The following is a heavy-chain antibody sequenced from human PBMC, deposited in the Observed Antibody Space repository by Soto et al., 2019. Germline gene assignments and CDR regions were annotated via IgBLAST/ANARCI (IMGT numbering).Heavy chain of an antibody. CDR1: GFTFSSYA. CDR3: ARIRGGAVAGTGAFDI. D-gene: IGHD6-19*01. V-gene: IGHV3-30-3*01. CDR2: ISYDGSNK. Sequence: PGGALRLSCGASGFTFSSYAMHWVRQAQGKGLEWVAVISYDGSNKYYADSVKGRFTISRDNSKNTLYLQMNSLRAEDTAVYYCARIRGGAVAGTGAFDIWGQGTMVTVSS. J-gene: IGHJ3*02.